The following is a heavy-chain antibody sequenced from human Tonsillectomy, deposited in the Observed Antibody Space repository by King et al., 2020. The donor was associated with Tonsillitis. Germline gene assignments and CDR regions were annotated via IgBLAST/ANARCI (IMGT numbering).Heavy chain of an antibody. Sequence: VQLVESGGVVVQPGGSLRLSCAASGFTFDDYTMHWVRQAPGKGLEWVSLISWDGGSTYYADSVKGRFTISRDNSKNSLYLQMNSLRTEDTALYYCAKDGGNSYSDYYYYYMDVWGKGTTVTVSS. CDR3: AKDGGNSYSDYYYYYMDV. CDR1: GFTFDDYT. D-gene: IGHD4-23*01. V-gene: IGHV3-43*01. CDR2: ISWDGGST. J-gene: IGHJ6*03.